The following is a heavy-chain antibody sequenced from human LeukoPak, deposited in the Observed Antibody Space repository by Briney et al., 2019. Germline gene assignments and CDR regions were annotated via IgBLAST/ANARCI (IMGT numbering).Heavy chain of an antibody. D-gene: IGHD5-18*01. J-gene: IGHJ5*02. CDR3: ARQNTADWFDP. V-gene: IGHV5-51*01. CDR1: GYSFTSYW. Sequence: GEPLKISCKGSGYSFTSYWIGWVRPMPGKGLEWMGIIYPGDSDTRYSPSFQGQVTISADKSISTAYLQWSSLKASDTAMYYCARQNTADWFDPWGQGTLVTVSS. CDR2: IYPGDSDT.